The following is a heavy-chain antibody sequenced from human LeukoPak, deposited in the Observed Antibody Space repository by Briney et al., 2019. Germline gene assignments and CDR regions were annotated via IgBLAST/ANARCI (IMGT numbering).Heavy chain of an antibody. Sequence: SETLSLTCAVSGYSISSGYYWGWIRQPPGKGLEWIGSIYHSGSTYYNPSLKSRVTISVDTSKNQFSLKLSSVTAADTAFYYCASQGHHGKIVGTTLSYFYMDVWGKGTTVTVSS. CDR3: ASQGHHGKIVGTTLSYFYMDV. CDR1: GYSISSGYY. CDR2: IYHSGST. D-gene: IGHD1-26*01. J-gene: IGHJ6*03. V-gene: IGHV4-38-2*01.